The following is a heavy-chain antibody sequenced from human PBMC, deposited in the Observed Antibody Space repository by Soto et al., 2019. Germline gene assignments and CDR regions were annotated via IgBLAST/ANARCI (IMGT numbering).Heavy chain of an antibody. D-gene: IGHD6-19*01. CDR3: AGYSSGWYGMDV. V-gene: IGHV1-46*01. CDR1: GYTFTSYY. Sequence: ASVKVPCKASGYTFTSYYMHWVRQAPGQGLEWMGIINPSGGSTSYAQKFQGRVTMTRDTSTSTVYMELSSLRSEDTAVYYCAGYSSGWYGMDVWGQGTTVTVSS. J-gene: IGHJ6*02. CDR2: INPSGGST.